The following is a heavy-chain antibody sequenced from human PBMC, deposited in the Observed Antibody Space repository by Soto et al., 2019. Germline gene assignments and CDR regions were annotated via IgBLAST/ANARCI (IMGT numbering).Heavy chain of an antibody. V-gene: IGHV3-30*03. CDR2: ISYDGSKK. CDR3: ARVSFGHLYDTYGPQISVGS. D-gene: IGHD3-9*01. Sequence: SLRLSCTAAGFTFSDHGMHWVRQAPGKGLEWVSLISYDGSKKWYVDSVKGRFTISRDSPKNTLYLQLNSLRDEDTAMYYCARVSFGHLYDTYGPQISVGSWGQGTLVT. J-gene: IGHJ5*02. CDR1: GFTFSDHG.